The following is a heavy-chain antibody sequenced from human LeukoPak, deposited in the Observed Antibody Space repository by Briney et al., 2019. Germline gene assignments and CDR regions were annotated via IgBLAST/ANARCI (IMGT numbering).Heavy chain of an antibody. CDR1: GFTFSDYY. CDR3: AKDPHPNYYDSSGPI. D-gene: IGHD3-22*01. J-gene: IGHJ3*02. V-gene: IGHV3-11*04. Sequence: GGSLRLSCAASGFTFSDYYMSWIRHAPGKGLEWVSYISSSGSTIYYADSVKGRFTISRDNAKNSLYLQMNSLRAEDTAVYYCAKDPHPNYYDSSGPIWGQGTMVTVSS. CDR2: ISSSGSTI.